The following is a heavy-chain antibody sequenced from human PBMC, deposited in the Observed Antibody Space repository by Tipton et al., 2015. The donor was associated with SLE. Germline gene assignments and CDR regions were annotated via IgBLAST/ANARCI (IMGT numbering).Heavy chain of an antibody. J-gene: IGHJ4*02. V-gene: IGHV4-61*08. CDR2: IHYNRDT. D-gene: IGHD2-15*01. CDR1: GASISSDVYY. CDR3: ARGSVVADDF. Sequence: TLSLTCSVSGASISSDVYYWSWIRQLPGKGLEWIGYIHYNRDTNYHPSLKSRVTISVDTSKNQLSLKLTSVTAAATAVYYCARGSVVADDFWGQGTLVTVSS.